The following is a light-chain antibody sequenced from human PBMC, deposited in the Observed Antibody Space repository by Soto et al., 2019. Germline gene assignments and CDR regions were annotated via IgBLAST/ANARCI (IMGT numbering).Light chain of an antibody. J-gene: IGLJ3*02. CDR2: EVS. Sequence: QSALTQPASVSGSPGQSITISCTGTSSDVGGYNYVSWYQQHPGKVPKLMIYEVSNRPSGVSNRFSGSKSGYTASLTISELQAEDEADYYCTSFTSSSTWVFGGGTQLTVL. CDR3: TSFTSSSTWV. V-gene: IGLV2-14*01. CDR1: SSDVGGYNY.